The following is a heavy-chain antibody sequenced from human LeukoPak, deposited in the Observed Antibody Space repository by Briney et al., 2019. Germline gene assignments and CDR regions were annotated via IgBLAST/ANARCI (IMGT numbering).Heavy chain of an antibody. V-gene: IGHV4-38-2*02. CDR1: GYSISSGYY. CDR2: IFHTGSS. J-gene: IGHJ4*02. CDR3: ARAGTNLGDYDY. Sequence: PSETLSLTCTVSGYSISSGYYWGWIRQPPGKGLEWIANIFHTGSSYYHPSLESRLSISVDKSKNQLSLNLSSVTAADTAVYYCARAGTNLGDYDYWGQGTLVTVSS. D-gene: IGHD4-17*01.